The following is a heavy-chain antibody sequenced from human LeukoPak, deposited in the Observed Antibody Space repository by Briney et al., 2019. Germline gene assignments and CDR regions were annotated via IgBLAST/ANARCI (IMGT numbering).Heavy chain of an antibody. V-gene: IGHV1-18*01. J-gene: IGHJ4*02. CDR1: GYTSTSYG. CDR2: ISAYNGNT. Sequence: ASVKVSCKASGYTSTSYGISWVRQAPGQGLERMGWISAYNGNTNSAHNLQGRVTMTTDTSTSTAYMELRSLRSDDTAVYYCARYSSSWYQGVWGQGTLVTVSS. CDR3: ARYSSSWYQGV. D-gene: IGHD6-13*01.